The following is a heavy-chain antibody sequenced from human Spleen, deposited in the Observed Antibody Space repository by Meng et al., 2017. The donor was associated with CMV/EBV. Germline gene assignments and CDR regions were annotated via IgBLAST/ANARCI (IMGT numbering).Heavy chain of an antibody. CDR1: GFTFTING. V-gene: IGHV3-30*02. CDR2: IRYAGGNK. CDR3: EKVSKYSISSSDASDI. J-gene: IGHJ3*02. D-gene: IGHD6-6*01. Sequence: GESLKISCAASGFTFTINGLHWVRQAPGKGLEWVAFIRYAGGNKYYADSVKGRFTITSDNSKNTLYLQMNSLRTEDTAVYYCEKVSKYSISSSDASDIWGQGTMVTVSS.